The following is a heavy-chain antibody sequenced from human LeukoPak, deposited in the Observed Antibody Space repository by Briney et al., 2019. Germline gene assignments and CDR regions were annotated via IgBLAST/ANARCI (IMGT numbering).Heavy chain of an antibody. J-gene: IGHJ4*02. D-gene: IGHD4-11*01. V-gene: IGHV4-39*01. CDR1: GGSISSSSYY. CDR2: IYYSGST. CDR3: ARRPYYSSYFDY. Sequence: PSETLSLTCTVSGGSISSSSYYWGWIRQPPGKGLEWIGSIYYSGSTYYNPSLKSRVTISVDTSKNQFSLKLSSVTAADTAVYYCARRPYYSSYFDYWGQGTLVTVSS.